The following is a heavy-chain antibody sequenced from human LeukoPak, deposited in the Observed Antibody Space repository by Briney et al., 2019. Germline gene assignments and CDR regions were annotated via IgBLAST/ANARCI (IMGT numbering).Heavy chain of an antibody. J-gene: IGHJ3*01. D-gene: IGHD2-15*01. CDR3: ARGICSGGTCYSPGAFDF. CDR2: IYTGGTT. CDR1: GGSITNYY. Sequence: SETLSLTCTVSGGSITNYYWSWIRQPAGKGLEWIGRIYTGGTTRYSPSLKSRVTMSVDTSKNQFSLNLTSVTAADTAVYYCARGICSGGTCYSPGAFDFWGQGTMVTVSS. V-gene: IGHV4-4*07.